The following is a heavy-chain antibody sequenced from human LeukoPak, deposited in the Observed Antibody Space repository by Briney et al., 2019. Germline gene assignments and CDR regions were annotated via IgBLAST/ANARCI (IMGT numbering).Heavy chain of an antibody. CDR3: AKDSRVYYCDSSGYYSRYFDY. J-gene: IGHJ4*02. D-gene: IGHD3-22*01. CDR1: GFTFSSYG. CDR2: IRYDGSNK. V-gene: IGHV3-30*02. Sequence: PGGSLRLSCAASGFTFSSYGMHWVRQAPGKGLEWVAFIRYDGSNKHYADSVKGRFTISRDNSKNTLYLQMNSLRAEDTAVYYCAKDSRVYYCDSSGYYSRYFDYWGQGTLVTVS.